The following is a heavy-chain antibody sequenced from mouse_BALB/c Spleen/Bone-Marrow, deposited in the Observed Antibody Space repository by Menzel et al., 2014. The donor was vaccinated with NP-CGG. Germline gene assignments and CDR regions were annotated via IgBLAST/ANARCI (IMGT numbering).Heavy chain of an antibody. J-gene: IGHJ2*01. V-gene: IGHV1-54*03. D-gene: IGHD1-2*01. CDR3: ARGHYYVNDYPFDY. CDR1: GYVFTSYL. Sequence: VQLVESGAELVRPGTSVKVSCKASGYVFTSYLIEWVKQRPGQGLEWIGVINPGSGDTNYNEKFKGKATLTADKSSSTAYMQLSSLTSDDSAVYFCARGHYYVNDYPFDYWGQGTTLTVSS. CDR2: INPGSGDT.